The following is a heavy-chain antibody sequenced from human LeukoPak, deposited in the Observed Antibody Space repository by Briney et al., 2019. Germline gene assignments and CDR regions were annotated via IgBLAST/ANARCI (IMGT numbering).Heavy chain of an antibody. Sequence: SETLSLTCTVSGASISTYYWSWIRQPPGKGLEWIGYIYYTGTTSHNPSLTSRLTISMDTSKNQVSLKLSSVTAADTAVYYCASHHMYYYASGSTAGFDYWGQGTLVTVSS. V-gene: IGHV4-59*01. CDR3: ASHHMYYYASGSTAGFDY. CDR1: GASISTYY. D-gene: IGHD3-10*01. J-gene: IGHJ4*02. CDR2: IYYTGTT.